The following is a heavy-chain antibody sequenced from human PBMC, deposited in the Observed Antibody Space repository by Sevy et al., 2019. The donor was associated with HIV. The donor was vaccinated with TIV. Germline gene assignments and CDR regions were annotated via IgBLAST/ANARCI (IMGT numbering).Heavy chain of an antibody. D-gene: IGHD1-26*01. CDR2: MNPNSGNT. V-gene: IGHV1-8*01. CDR1: GYTFTNYD. Sequence: ASVKVSCKASGYTFTNYDIHWVRQATGQGLEWMGWMNPNSGNTDYAQKFQGRVTMTTDTSISTAYMEMSSLRSEDTAVYYCARGPNSGSYRNYYYYHGMDVWGQGTTVTVSS. CDR3: ARGPNSGSYRNYYYYHGMDV. J-gene: IGHJ6*02.